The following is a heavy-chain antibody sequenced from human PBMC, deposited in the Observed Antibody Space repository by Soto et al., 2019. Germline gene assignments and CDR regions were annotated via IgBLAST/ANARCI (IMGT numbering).Heavy chain of an antibody. Sequence: EVELVESGGGLVKPGGSLRLSCAASGFTFSSYSMNWVRQAPGKGLEWVSSITSSSSYIYYADSVKGRFTISRDNAKNTLYLQMNSLGAEDPAVYCCASRHYGMDVWGQGTTVTVSS. CDR2: ITSSSSYI. CDR1: GFTFSSYS. J-gene: IGHJ6*02. CDR3: ASRHYGMDV. V-gene: IGHV3-21*01.